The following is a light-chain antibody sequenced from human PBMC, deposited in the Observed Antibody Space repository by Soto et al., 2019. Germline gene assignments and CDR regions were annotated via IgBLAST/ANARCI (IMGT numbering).Light chain of an antibody. CDR2: DNN. J-gene: IGLJ3*02. CDR1: SSNIGAGYD. Sequence: QSVLTQPPSVSGAPGQRVTISCTGSSSNIGAGYDVHWYQQLPGTAPKLLIYDNNNRPSGVPDRFSGSKSGTSASLAITGLQAEDEADYYCQSYDSSLPRVFGGVTKVTVL. CDR3: QSYDSSLPRV. V-gene: IGLV1-40*01.